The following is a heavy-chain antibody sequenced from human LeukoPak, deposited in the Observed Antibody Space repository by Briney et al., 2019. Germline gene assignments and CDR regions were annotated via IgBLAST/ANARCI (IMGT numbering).Heavy chain of an antibody. D-gene: IGHD3-10*01. Sequence: SETLSLTCTVSGGSVSNRPYYWGWLRQPPGKGLEWIGAMYNSGSTYYNLSLKSRVTVLLDTSKNQFSLKLTSVFAADTAVYYCARGSGYYYGLDNWGQGILVSVSS. V-gene: IGHV4-39*07. CDR2: MYNSGST. J-gene: IGHJ4*02. CDR3: ARGSGYYYGLDN. CDR1: GGSVSNRPYY.